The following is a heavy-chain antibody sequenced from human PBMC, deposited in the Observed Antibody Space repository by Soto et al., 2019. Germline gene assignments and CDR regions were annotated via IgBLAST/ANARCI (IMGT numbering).Heavy chain of an antibody. CDR3: ARGIGYCSSINCYSSRRLRFDS. J-gene: IGHJ4*02. D-gene: IGHD2-2*01. Sequence: QVQLQQWGAGLLKPSETLPLTCAVYGGSFSGYYWTWIRQSPEKGLEWIGEVNHSGTTYYNPSLKTRVTISVHTPKNQFSLKMSSVTAADTAVYYCARGIGYCSSINCYSSRRLRFDSWGQGTLVTVSS. CDR2: VNHSGTT. V-gene: IGHV4-34*01. CDR1: GGSFSGYY.